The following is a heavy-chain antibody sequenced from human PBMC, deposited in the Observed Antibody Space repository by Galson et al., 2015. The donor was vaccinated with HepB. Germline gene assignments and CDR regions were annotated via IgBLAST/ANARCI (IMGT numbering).Heavy chain of an antibody. V-gene: IGHV3-64D*06. D-gene: IGHD6-6*01. CDR2: ISSNGGST. Sequence: SLRLSCAASGFTFSSYAMHWVRQAPGKGLEYVSAISSNGGSTYYADSVKGRFTISRDNSKNTLYLQMSSLRAEDTAVYYCVKGVSSSSDYWGQGTLVTVSS. CDR3: VKGVSSSSDY. J-gene: IGHJ4*02. CDR1: GFTFSSYA.